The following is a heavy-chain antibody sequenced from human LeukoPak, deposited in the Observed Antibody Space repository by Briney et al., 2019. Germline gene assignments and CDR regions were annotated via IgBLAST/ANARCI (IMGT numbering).Heavy chain of an antibody. D-gene: IGHD1-20*01. V-gene: IGHV4-59*01. J-gene: IGHJ6*02. Sequence: PSETLSLTCTVSGGSISSYYWSWIRQPPGKGLEWIGYIYYSGSTNYNPSLKSRVTISVDTSKNQFSLKLSSVTAADTAVYYCARTRMTGTTSQYYYYYYGMDVWGQGTTVTVSS. CDR3: ARTRMTGTTSQYYYYYYGMDV. CDR1: GGSISSYY. CDR2: IYYSGST.